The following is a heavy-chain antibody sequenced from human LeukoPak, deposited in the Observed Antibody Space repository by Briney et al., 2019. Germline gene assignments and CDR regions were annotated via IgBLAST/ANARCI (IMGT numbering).Heavy chain of an antibody. V-gene: IGHV4-30-4*07. Sequence: PSQTLSLTCAVSGGSISSGGYSWSWIRQPPGKGLEWIGYIYYSGSTNYNPSLKSRVTISVDTSKNQFSLKLSSVTAADTAVYYCARAPYSGSYYDYWGQGTLVTVSS. D-gene: IGHD1-26*01. CDR3: ARAPYSGSYYDY. CDR1: GGSISSGGYS. CDR2: IYYSGST. J-gene: IGHJ4*02.